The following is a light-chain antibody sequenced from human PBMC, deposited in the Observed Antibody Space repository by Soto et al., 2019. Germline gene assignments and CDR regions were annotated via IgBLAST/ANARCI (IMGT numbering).Light chain of an antibody. CDR3: QQYSSTLS. V-gene: IGKV4-1*01. CDR1: QSVLYSSNNKNY. J-gene: IGKJ2*01. CDR2: WAS. Sequence: DIVMTQSPDSLAVSLGERATINCKASQSVLYSSNNKNYLAWYQQKPGQPPKLLMYWASTRESGVPDRLSGSGSGTDFTLTISSLQAEDVAVYYCQQYSSTLSFGQGPKLEIK.